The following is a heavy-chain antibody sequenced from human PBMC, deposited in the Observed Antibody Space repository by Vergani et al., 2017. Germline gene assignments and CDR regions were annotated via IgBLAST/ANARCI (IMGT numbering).Heavy chain of an antibody. CDR3: ATQATSYQPDCSGGSCYTRNFDY. Sequence: QVQLVQSGAEVKKPGASVKVSCKVSGYTLTELSMHWVRQAPGKGLEWMGGFDPEDGETIYGQKFQGRVTMTEYTSTDTAYMELSSLRSEDTAVYYCATQATSYQPDCSGGSCYTRNFDYWGQGTLVTVSS. CDR2: FDPEDGET. CDR1: GYTLTELS. V-gene: IGHV1-24*01. D-gene: IGHD2-15*01. J-gene: IGHJ4*02.